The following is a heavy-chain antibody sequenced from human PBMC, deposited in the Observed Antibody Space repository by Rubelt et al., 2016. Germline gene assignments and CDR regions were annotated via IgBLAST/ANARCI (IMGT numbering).Heavy chain of an antibody. CDR3: ARDGSISWSPGY. CDR1: GGSISSSSYY. D-gene: IGHD6-13*01. CDR2: IYYSGST. J-gene: IGHJ4*02. V-gene: IGHV4-39*02. Sequence: QVQLQESGPGLVKPSETLSLTCTVSGGSISSSSYYWGWIRQPPGKGLEWIGSIYYSGSTYYNPSPKSRVTISVDTSKNQFSLKLSSVTAADTAVYYCARDGSISWSPGYWGQGTLVTVSS.